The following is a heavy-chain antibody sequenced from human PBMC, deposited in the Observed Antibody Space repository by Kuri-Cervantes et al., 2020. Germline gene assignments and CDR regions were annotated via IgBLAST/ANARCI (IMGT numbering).Heavy chain of an antibody. CDR3: ARVPRGYFGWLYAPYYFDY. CDR2: FDTEDGET. CDR1: GYTLTELS. J-gene: IGHJ4*02. D-gene: IGHD3-9*01. V-gene: IGHV1-24*01. Sequence: ASVKVSCKVSGYTLTELSMHWVRQAPGKGLEWMGGFDTEDGETIYAQKFQGRVTITADESTSTAYMELSSLRSGDTAVYYCARVPRGYFGWLYAPYYFDYWGQGTLVTVSS.